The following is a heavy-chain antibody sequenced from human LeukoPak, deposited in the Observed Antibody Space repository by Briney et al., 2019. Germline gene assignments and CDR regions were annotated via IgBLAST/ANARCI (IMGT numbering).Heavy chain of an antibody. J-gene: IGHJ5*02. D-gene: IGHD2-2*01. CDR2: ISAYNGNT. CDR3: ARIGEGSSTSCYAGEWFDP. CDR1: VYTFTTDG. Sequence: GASVKVSCKASVYTFTTDGISRGRDPPGQGLEWMGWISAYNGNTNYAQKLQGRVTMTTDTSTSTAYMELWSQRTDDTAVYYCARIGEGSSTSCYAGEWFDPWGQGTLVTVSS. V-gene: IGHV1-18*01.